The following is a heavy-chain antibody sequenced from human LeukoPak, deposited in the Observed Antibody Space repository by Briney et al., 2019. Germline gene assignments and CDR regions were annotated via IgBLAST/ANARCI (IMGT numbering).Heavy chain of an antibody. D-gene: IGHD3-22*01. V-gene: IGHV3-7*01. CDR1: GFTFNNYW. Sequence: GGSLRLSCAASGFTFNNYWMSWDRQAPGKGLEWVANIKQDGSEKYYVDSVKGRFTISRDNAENSLYLQMNSLRAEDTAVYYCARVNSSGYCYFDYWGQGTLVTVSS. CDR3: ARVNSSGYCYFDY. CDR2: IKQDGSEK. J-gene: IGHJ4*02.